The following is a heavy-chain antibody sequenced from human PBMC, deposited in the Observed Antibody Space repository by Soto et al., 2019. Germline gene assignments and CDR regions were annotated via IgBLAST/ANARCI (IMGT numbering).Heavy chain of an antibody. CDR1: GGTFSSYA. Sequence: QVQLVQSGAEVKKPGASVKVSCKASGGTFSSYAISWVRQAPGKGLEWRGGIIPIFGTANYPQRFQGRVTITADESTSTAYLELSSLRSEDTVAYYCARGVIAARLSGGKDVCGQGTTVTVPS. V-gene: IGHV1-69*12. J-gene: IGHJ6*02. CDR3: ARGVIAARLSGGKDV. CDR2: IIPIFGTA. D-gene: IGHD6-6*01.